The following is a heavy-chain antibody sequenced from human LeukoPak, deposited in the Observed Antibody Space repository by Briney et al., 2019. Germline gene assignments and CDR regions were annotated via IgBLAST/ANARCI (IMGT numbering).Heavy chain of an antibody. V-gene: IGHV1-69-2*01. J-gene: IGHJ3*02. CDR1: GYTFTDYY. Sequence: GASEKVSCKASGYTFTDYYLHWVQQAPGKGLEWVGRVDPEDGETIYAQKFQGRVTMTADTSTDTAYMELSSLKFEDTAMYFCATDLRGTTATFDIWGQGTMVTVSS. D-gene: IGHD4-11*01. CDR3: ATDLRGTTATFDI. CDR2: VDPEDGET.